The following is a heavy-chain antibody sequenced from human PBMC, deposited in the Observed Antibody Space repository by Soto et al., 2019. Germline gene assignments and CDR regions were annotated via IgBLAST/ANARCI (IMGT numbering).Heavy chain of an antibody. CDR3: ARSAYCGGDCYSGAFDP. Sequence: ASVKVSCKASGGTFSSYAISWVRQAPGQGLEWMGGIIPIFGTANYAQKFQGRVTITADGSTSTAYMELSSLRSEDTAVYYCARSAYCGGDCYSGAFDPWGQGTLVTVSS. CDR1: GGTFSSYA. CDR2: IIPIFGTA. D-gene: IGHD2-21*02. V-gene: IGHV1-69*13. J-gene: IGHJ5*02.